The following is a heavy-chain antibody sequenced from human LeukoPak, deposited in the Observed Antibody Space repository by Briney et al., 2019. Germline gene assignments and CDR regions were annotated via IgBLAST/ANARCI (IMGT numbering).Heavy chain of an antibody. Sequence: TGGSLRLSCATSGYTFSNAWMNWVRQAPGKGLEWVGRIRSNSDGGTIDYAAPVKGRFTLSRDDSKTTLYLQMNSLQTEDTAVYYCATDFYDSTWGQGTLVTVSS. CDR2: IRSNSDGGTI. V-gene: IGHV3-15*07. CDR1: GYTFSNAW. CDR3: ATDFYDST. J-gene: IGHJ5*02. D-gene: IGHD3-22*01.